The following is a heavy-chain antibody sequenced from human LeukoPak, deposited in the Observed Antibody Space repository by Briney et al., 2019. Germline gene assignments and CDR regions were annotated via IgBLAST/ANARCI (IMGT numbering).Heavy chain of an antibody. D-gene: IGHD2-15*01. Sequence: GGSLRLSCVASGFTLSTYGMHWVRQAPGKGLEWVAFIRYDGSDKFYGDSVKGRFTTSRDNSKNTLYLQMSRLRVEDTAVYYCAKELDCSGGTCHKAFDCWVQGTLVTVSS. V-gene: IGHV3-30*02. CDR1: GFTLSTYG. CDR2: IRYDGSDK. J-gene: IGHJ4*02. CDR3: AKELDCSGGTCHKAFDC.